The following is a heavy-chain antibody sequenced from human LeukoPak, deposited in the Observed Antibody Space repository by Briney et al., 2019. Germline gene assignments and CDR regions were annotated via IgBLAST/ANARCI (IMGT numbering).Heavy chain of an antibody. D-gene: IGHD5-12*01. Sequence: GGSLRLSCAASGFTFSSYWMHWVRQAPGKGLVWVSRIKSDGSSTNFADSVKGRFTISRDNAKNTLYLQMNSLRDEDTAVYYCARGDSGYDWSYWGQGTLVTVSS. J-gene: IGHJ4*02. CDR2: IKSDGSST. CDR1: GFTFSSYW. CDR3: ARGDSGYDWSY. V-gene: IGHV3-74*01.